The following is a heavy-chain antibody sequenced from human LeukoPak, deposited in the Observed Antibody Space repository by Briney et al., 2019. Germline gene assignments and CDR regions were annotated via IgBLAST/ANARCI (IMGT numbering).Heavy chain of an antibody. V-gene: IGHV3-30-3*01. J-gene: IGHJ3*02. D-gene: IGHD3-10*01. CDR1: GFTFSSYA. CDR2: ISYDGSNK. Sequence: GGSLRLSCAASGFTFSSYAMHWVRQAPGKGLEWVAVISYDGSNKYYADSVKGRFTISRDNSKNTLYLQMNSLRAEDTAVYYCVSLTMVRGVAGGAAFDIWGQGTMVTVSS. CDR3: VSLTMVRGVAGGAAFDI.